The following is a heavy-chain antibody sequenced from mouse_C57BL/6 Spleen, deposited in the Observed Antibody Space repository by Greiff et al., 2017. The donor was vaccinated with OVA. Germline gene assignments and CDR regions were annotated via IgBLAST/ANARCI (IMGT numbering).Heavy chain of an antibody. J-gene: IGHJ2*01. CDR1: GYTFTDYE. CDR3: TTVTGY. V-gene: IGHV1-15*01. CDR2: IDPETGGT. Sequence: QVQLKQSGAELVRPGASVTLSCKASGYTFTDYEMHWVKQTPVHGLEWIGAIDPETGGTAYNEKFKGKATLTADKSSSTAYMEHRSLTSEDSAVYYCTTVTGYWGQGTTLTVSS. D-gene: IGHD1-1*01.